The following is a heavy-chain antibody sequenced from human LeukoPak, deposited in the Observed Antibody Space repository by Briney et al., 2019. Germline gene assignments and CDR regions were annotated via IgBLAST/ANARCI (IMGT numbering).Heavy chain of an antibody. V-gene: IGHV1-46*01. J-gene: IGHJ3*02. CDR2: INPSGGST. CDR3: ARDSSSWYKGSAFDI. CDR1: GYTFTSYY. Sequence: GASVKVSCKASGYTFTSYYMHWVRQAPGEGLEWMGVINPSGGSTSYAQKFQGRVTMTRDMSTSTVYMELSSLRSEDTAVYYCARDSSSWYKGSAFDIWGQGTMVTVSS. D-gene: IGHD6-13*01.